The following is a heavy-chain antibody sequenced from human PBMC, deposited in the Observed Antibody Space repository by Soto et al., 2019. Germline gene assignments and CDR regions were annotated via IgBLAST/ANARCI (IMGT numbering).Heavy chain of an antibody. Sequence: SETLSLTCTVSGGSISSYYWSWIRQPPGKGLEWIGYIYYSGSTNYSPSLKSRVTISVDTSKNQFSLKLSSVTAADTAVYYCARLTGYSSGWKHDYWGQGTLVTVSS. CDR1: GGSISSYY. D-gene: IGHD6-19*01. V-gene: IGHV4-59*08. CDR3: ARLTGYSSGWKHDY. CDR2: IYYSGST. J-gene: IGHJ4*02.